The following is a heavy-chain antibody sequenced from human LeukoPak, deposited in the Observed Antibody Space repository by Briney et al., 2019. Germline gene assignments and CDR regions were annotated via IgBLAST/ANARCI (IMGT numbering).Heavy chain of an antibody. CDR2: INHSGST. CDR1: GFTFSDYY. V-gene: IGHV4-34*01. Sequence: LRLSCAASGFTFSDYYMSWIRQPPGKGLEWIGEINHSGSTNYNPSLKSRVTISVDTSKNQFSLKLSSVTAADTAVYYCARGGSSTHGMDVWGKGTTVTVSS. J-gene: IGHJ6*04. CDR3: ARGGSSTHGMDV. D-gene: IGHD2-2*01.